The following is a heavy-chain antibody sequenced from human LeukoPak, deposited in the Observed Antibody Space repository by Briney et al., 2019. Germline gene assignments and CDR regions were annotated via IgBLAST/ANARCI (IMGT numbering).Heavy chain of an antibody. CDR2: IYSGGST. CDR3: ARGRKYSGPFDY. Sequence: PGGSLRLSCAASGFTVSSNYMNWVRQAPGKGLEWVSVIYSGGSTYYADSVKDRFAISRDNSNNTVFLQMNSLRVEDTAVYYCARGRKYSGPFDYWGQGTLVTVSS. V-gene: IGHV3-66*01. D-gene: IGHD5-12*01. CDR1: GFTVSSNY. J-gene: IGHJ4*02.